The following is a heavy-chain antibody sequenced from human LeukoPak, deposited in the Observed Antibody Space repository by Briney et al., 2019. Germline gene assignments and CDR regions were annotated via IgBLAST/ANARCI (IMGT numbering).Heavy chain of an antibody. CDR3: AKGTTVTTPPLS. J-gene: IGHJ3*01. D-gene: IGHD4-17*01. V-gene: IGHV4-31*03. Sequence: KASETLSLTCTVSGDSMSNGSYYWSWLRQHPGKGLEWIGYIYNSGSTYYNPSLKSRVSISIETSKKQFSLKLSSVTDADRAVYYCAKGTTVTTPPLSWGQGTMVTVSS. CDR1: GDSMSNGSYY. CDR2: IYNSGST.